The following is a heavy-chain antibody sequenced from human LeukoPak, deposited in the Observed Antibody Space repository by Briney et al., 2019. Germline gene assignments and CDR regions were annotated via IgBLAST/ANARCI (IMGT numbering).Heavy chain of an antibody. Sequence: QSGGSLRLSCAASGFTFSRYSMNWVRQAPGKGLEWVSYISSSSSIIYYADSVKGRFTISRDNAKNSLYLQMNSLRAEDTAVYYCARGYGIFDYWGQGTLVTVSS. D-gene: IGHD1-1*01. J-gene: IGHJ4*02. CDR2: ISSSSSII. V-gene: IGHV3-48*01. CDR3: ARGYGIFDY. CDR1: GFTFSRYS.